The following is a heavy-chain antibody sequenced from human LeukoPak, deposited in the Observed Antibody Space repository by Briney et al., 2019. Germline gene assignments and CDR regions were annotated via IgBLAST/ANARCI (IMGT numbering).Heavy chain of an antibody. CDR3: ARGRLNWFDP. V-gene: IGHV4-39*01. CDR2: IYYSGIT. Sequence: PSETLSLTCTVSGGSISSGFYYWAWIRQPPGKGLEWIGSIYYSGITYYNPSLKSPVTISVDTAKNQFSLKLNSVTPEDTAVYYCARGRLNWFDPWGQGTLVTVSS. J-gene: IGHJ5*02. D-gene: IGHD2-15*01. CDR1: GGSISSGFYY.